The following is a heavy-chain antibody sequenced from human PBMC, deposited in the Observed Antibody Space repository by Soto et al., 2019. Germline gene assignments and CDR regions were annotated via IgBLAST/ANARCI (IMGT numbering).Heavy chain of an antibody. J-gene: IGHJ6*02. CDR2: INPSSGGT. CDR3: ARDFRTYSHGVDV. D-gene: IGHD4-4*01. CDR1: GYPFTGPY. Sequence: ASVKVSCKASGYPFTGPYIYWVRQAPGQGLEWMGWINPSSGGTEFAEKFQGRVTVTRDTSIRTVFLELNGLTSDDTGVYFCARDFRTYSHGVDVWRQGTAVTVSS. V-gene: IGHV1-2*02.